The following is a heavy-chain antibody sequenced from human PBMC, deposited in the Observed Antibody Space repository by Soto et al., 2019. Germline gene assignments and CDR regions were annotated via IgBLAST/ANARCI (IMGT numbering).Heavy chain of an antibody. CDR1: GFTFSSYD. CDR2: IGSNGGTT. D-gene: IGHD1-7*01. CDR3: VRRVSGNYDY. Sequence: EVQLAESGGGMVQPGGSLRLSCVASGFTFSSYDMHWVRQAPGKGLEYVSSIGSNGGTTYYGNSVKGRFTISRDNSKNPLYLQMRSLRAEDMAVYYCVRRVSGNYDYWGQGTLVTVSS. V-gene: IGHV3-64*01. J-gene: IGHJ4*02.